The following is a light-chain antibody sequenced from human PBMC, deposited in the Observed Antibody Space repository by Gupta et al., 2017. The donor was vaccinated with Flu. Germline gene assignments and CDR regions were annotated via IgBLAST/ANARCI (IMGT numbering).Light chain of an antibody. J-gene: IGKJ1*01. CDR1: QSVSSN. CDR2: GAS. Sequence: EIVMTQSPATLSVSPGERATLSCRASQSVSSNLAWYQQKPGQAPRLLIYGASTRANGIPARFSGSGSGTEFTLTISSRQSEDFAVYYCQQENNWPGTFGQGTKVEIK. CDR3: QQENNWPGT. V-gene: IGKV3-15*01.